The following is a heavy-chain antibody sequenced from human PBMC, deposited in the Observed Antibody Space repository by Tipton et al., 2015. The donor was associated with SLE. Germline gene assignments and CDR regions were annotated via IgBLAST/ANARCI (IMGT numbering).Heavy chain of an antibody. Sequence: SLRLSCAASGFSLSSFWMSWVRQTPGKGLEGVDNINRDGTDTYYVDSVKGRFTISRDKAKNSLNLQMNGLRAGDTAVYYCVGGDNRGYWGQGTLVTVSS. D-gene: IGHD1-1*01. J-gene: IGHJ4*02. V-gene: IGHV3-7*01. CDR2: INRDGTDT. CDR1: GFSLSSFW. CDR3: VGGDNRGY.